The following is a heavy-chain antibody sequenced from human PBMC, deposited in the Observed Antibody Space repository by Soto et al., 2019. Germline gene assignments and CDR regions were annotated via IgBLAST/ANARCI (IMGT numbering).Heavy chain of an antibody. V-gene: IGHV1-8*01. CDR1: GYTFTSYD. Sequence: ASVKVSCKASGYTFTSYDINWVRQATGQGLEWMGWMNPNSGNTGYAQKFQGRVTMTRNTSISTAYMELSSLRSEDTAVYYCARGKRYCSGGSCYLRIGTYVPFDPWGQGTRVTVAS. D-gene: IGHD2-15*01. CDR2: MNPNSGNT. J-gene: IGHJ5*02. CDR3: ARGKRYCSGGSCYLRIGTYVPFDP.